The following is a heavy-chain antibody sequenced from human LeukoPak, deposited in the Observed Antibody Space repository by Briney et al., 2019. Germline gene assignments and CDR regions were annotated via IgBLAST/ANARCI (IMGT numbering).Heavy chain of an antibody. D-gene: IGHD2-2*01. Sequence: ASVKVSCKASGYTFTGYFRHWVRQAPGQGLEWMGWINPNSGGTNYAQKFQGRFTMTRDTSISTAYMELSRLRSDDTAVYYCATGIVVVPTAKVPEYWGQGTLVTVSS. CDR2: INPNSGGT. J-gene: IGHJ4*02. CDR1: GYTFTGYF. V-gene: IGHV1-2*02. CDR3: ATGIVVVPTAKVPEY.